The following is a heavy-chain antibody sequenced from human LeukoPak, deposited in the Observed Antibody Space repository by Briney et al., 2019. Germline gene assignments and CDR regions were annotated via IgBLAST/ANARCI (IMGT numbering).Heavy chain of an antibody. CDR3: ARGGVGATGLDFDY. J-gene: IGHJ4*02. V-gene: IGHV4-4*07. Sequence: PSETLSLTCTVSGGSISSYYWSWIRQPAEKGLEWIGRIYTSGSTNYNPSLKSRVTMSVDTSKNQFSLKLSSVTAADTAVYYCARGGVGATGLDFDYWGQGTLVTVSS. D-gene: IGHD1-26*01. CDR1: GGSISSYY. CDR2: IYTSGST.